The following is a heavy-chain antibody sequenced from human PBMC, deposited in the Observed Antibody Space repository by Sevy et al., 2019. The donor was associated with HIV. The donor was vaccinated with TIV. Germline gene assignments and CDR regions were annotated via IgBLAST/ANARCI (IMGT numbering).Heavy chain of an antibody. D-gene: IGHD3-22*01. Sequence: GESLKISCKGSGYSFTNYWIGWVRQVPGKGLEWMGIIYPGDSDTRYSPSFQGQVTISAAKSISTAYLQWSSLKASDTAMYYCARDWYYDSSAYYYFDYWGQGTLVTVSS. CDR1: GYSFTNYW. J-gene: IGHJ4*02. CDR2: IYPGDSDT. V-gene: IGHV5-51*01. CDR3: ARDWYYDSSAYYYFDY.